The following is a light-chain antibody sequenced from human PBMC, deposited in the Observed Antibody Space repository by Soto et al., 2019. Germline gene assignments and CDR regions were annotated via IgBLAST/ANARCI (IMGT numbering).Light chain of an antibody. CDR3: MQALQTPLT. V-gene: IGKV2-28*01. CDR1: QSLLHSNGYNY. Sequence: DIVMTQSPLSLPVTPGEPASISCRSSQSLLHSNGYNYLDWYLQKPGQSPQFLIYLGSNRASGVPDRFSGSESGTDFTLKISRVEAEDVGVYYCMQALQTPLTFRGGTKVEIK. J-gene: IGKJ4*01. CDR2: LGS.